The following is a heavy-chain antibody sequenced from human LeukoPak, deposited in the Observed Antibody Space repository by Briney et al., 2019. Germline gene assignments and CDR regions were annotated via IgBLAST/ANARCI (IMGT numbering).Heavy chain of an antibody. Sequence: GGPLRLSCAASGFTVSSNYMSWVRQAPGKGLEWVSVIYSGGSTYYADSVKGRFTISRDNSKNTLYLQMNSLRAEDTAVYYCARVVTGTTHYFDYWGQGTLVTVSS. D-gene: IGHD1-7*01. CDR2: IYSGGST. CDR3: ARVVTGTTHYFDY. CDR1: GFTVSSNY. V-gene: IGHV3-53*01. J-gene: IGHJ4*02.